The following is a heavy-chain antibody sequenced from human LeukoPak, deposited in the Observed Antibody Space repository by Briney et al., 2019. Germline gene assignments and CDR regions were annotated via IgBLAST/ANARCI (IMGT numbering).Heavy chain of an antibody. D-gene: IGHD3-3*01. Sequence: GGSLRLSCAASGFTFSSYAMSWVRQAPGKGLEWVSAISGSGGSTYYADSVKGRFTISRDNSKNTLYLQMNRLRAEDTAVYYCAKDTYDFLYYYYIDVWGKGTTVTVSS. CDR2: ISGSGGST. CDR3: AKDTYDFLYYYYIDV. V-gene: IGHV3-23*01. CDR1: GFTFSSYA. J-gene: IGHJ6*03.